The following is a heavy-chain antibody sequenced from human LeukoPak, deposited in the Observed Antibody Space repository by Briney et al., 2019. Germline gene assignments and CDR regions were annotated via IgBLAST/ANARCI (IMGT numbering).Heavy chain of an antibody. Sequence: GGSLRLSCAVSGFTFTTYWMSWVRQTPGKGLEWVANVKQDGSETYYVDSVKGRFTISRDNANNSLFLQMNSLRAEDTAVYYCARWAGGHYGLWGQGTLVTVSS. J-gene: IGHJ4*02. V-gene: IGHV3-7*03. CDR3: ARWAGGHYGL. D-gene: IGHD3-10*01. CDR2: VKQDGSET. CDR1: GFTFTTYW.